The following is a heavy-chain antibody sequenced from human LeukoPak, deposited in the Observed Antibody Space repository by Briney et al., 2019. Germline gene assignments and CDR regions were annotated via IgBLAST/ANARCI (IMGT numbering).Heavy chain of an antibody. CDR3: ARHLDMATFIDY. V-gene: IGHV4-59*08. D-gene: IGHD5-24*01. J-gene: IGHJ4*02. CDR1: GGSMSSYY. Sequence: SETLSLTCTVSGGSMSSYYWSWSRQPPGKGLEWVGYISSTGSTNNNPSLKSRVTISVDTSKNQFSLNLNSVTAADTAVYYCARHLDMATFIDYWGQGTLVTVSS. CDR2: ISSTGST.